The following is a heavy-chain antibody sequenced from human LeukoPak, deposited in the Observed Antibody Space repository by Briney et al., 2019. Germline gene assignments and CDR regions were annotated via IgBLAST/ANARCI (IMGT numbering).Heavy chain of an antibody. V-gene: IGHV3-74*01. CDR2: INSDGGST. CDR1: GFTFSSYW. Sequence: GGSLRLLCTASGFTFSSYWMHWVRQAPGKGLVWVSRINSDGGSTSYADSVKGRFTISRDNAKNTLYLQMNSLRAEDTAVYYCARRIQGMAPYYFDYWSQGTLVTVSS. D-gene: IGHD5-24*01. J-gene: IGHJ4*02. CDR3: ARRIQGMAPYYFDY.